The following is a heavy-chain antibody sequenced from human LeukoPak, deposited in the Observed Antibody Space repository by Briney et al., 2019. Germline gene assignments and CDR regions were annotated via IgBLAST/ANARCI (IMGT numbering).Heavy chain of an antibody. V-gene: IGHV1-8*01. CDR2: MNPNSGNT. CDR1: GYTFTSYD. J-gene: IGHJ6*03. D-gene: IGHD3-10*01. Sequence: ASVKVSCKASGYTFTSYDINWVRQATGQGLEWMGWMNPNSGNTGYAQKFQGRVTMTRNTSISTAYMELSSLRSEDTAVYYCARGALTMVRGVIAYYYMDVWGKGTTVTISS. CDR3: ARGALTMVRGVIAYYYMDV.